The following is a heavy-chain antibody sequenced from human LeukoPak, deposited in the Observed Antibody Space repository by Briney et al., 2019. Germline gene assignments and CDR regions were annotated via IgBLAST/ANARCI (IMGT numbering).Heavy chain of an antibody. V-gene: IGHV1-69*01. CDR1: GGTFSSYA. Sequence: PVKVSCKASGGTFSSYAISWVRQAPGQGLEWMGGIIPDFGTPNYAQRFQGRVTITADESTTTAYMELSSLTSGDTAVYYCAREGLVAAAGPDYYYYGMDVWGQGTTVTVSS. D-gene: IGHD6-13*01. J-gene: IGHJ6*02. CDR3: AREGLVAAAGPDYYYYGMDV. CDR2: IIPDFGTP.